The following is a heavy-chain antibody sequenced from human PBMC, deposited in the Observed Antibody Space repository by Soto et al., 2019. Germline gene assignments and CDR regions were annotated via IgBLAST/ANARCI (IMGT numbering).Heavy chain of an antibody. CDR2: IDNSGST. CDR3: ARASQCKSYFDCFAWLDY. V-gene: IGHV4-59*10. Sequence: SETLCLTGAGYGGSFSDYFCKWIRQPAGKGLEWIGRIDNSGSTNYNPSLKSRITMSADTSRNQFSLKLNSVTAADTAVYYCARASQCKSYFDCFAWLDYWGQGTLVTVSS. D-gene: IGHD3-9*01. J-gene: IGHJ4*02. CDR1: GGSFSDYF.